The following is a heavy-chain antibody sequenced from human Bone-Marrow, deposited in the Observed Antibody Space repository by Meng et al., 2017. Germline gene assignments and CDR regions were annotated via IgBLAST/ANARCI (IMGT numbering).Heavy chain of an antibody. Sequence: EVQLVETGGGLIQPGGSLRLSCEAFGFSVSSNYMSGVRQAPGKGLEWISVIYSGGSTYYADSVKGRFTISRDNSKNTLYLQMNSLRAEDTAVYYCARGRSGYFDYWGQGTLVTVSS. CDR3: ARGRSGYFDY. V-gene: IGHV3-53*02. D-gene: IGHD3-3*01. CDR2: IYSGGST. CDR1: GFSVSSNY. J-gene: IGHJ4*02.